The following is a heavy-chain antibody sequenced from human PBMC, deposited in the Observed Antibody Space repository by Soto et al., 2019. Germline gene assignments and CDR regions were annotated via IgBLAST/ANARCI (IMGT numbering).Heavy chain of an antibody. V-gene: IGHV4-30-4*01. J-gene: IGHJ6*02. Sequence: SETLSLTCTVSGGSIISGDYYWSWIRQPPGKGLEWIGYIYYSGSTYYNPSLKSRVTISVDTSKNQFSLKLSSVTAADTAVYYCARDNIVGMLYGGMDDWGQGTTVTVSS. CDR1: GGSIISGDYY. CDR3: ARDNIVGMLYGGMDD. D-gene: IGHD2-8*01. CDR2: IYYSGST.